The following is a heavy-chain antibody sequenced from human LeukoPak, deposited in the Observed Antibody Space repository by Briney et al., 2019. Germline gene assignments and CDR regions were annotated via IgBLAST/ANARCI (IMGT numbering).Heavy chain of an antibody. CDR3: ARDQPSDSGDAFDI. Sequence: GGSLRLSCAASGFXVSSNYISWVRQAPGKGLEWVSVIYRGGSTKYADSVKGRFTISRDNSKNTLYLQMNSLRAEDTAVYYCARDQPSDSGDAFDIWGQGTMVTVSS. D-gene: IGHD3-3*01. V-gene: IGHV3-53*01. J-gene: IGHJ3*02. CDR2: IYRGGST. CDR1: GFXVSSNY.